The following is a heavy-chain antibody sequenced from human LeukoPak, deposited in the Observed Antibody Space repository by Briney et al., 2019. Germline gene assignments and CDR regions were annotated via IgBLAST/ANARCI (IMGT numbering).Heavy chain of an antibody. V-gene: IGHV3-53*01. Sequence: HTGGSLRLSCAASGFSVSSSYMSWVRQAPGKGLEWVSVIYSGGSTYYADSVKGRFTIARDNSRNTLYLQMNSLRAEDTALYYCARDGGDERWLRFFDPWGQGTLVTVSS. D-gene: IGHD5-24*01. CDR1: GFSVSSSY. CDR3: ARDGGDERWLRFFDP. J-gene: IGHJ5*02. CDR2: IYSGGST.